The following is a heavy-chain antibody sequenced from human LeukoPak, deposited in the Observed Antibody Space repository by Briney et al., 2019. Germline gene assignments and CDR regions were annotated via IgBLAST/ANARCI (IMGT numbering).Heavy chain of an antibody. CDR2: ISWNSGSI. J-gene: IGHJ4*02. CDR1: GLTFDDYA. D-gene: IGHD3-22*01. V-gene: IGHV3-9*01. Sequence: GGSLRLSCAASGLTFDDYAMHWVRQAPGEGLEWVSSISWNSGSIGYADSVKGRFTISRDNAKNSLYLEMNSLRTEDTALYYCAKGALYDSSGYFDYWGQGSLVTVSS. CDR3: AKGALYDSSGYFDY.